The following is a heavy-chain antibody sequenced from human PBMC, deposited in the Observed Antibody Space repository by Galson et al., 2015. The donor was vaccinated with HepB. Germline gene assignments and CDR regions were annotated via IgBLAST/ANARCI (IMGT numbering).Heavy chain of an antibody. Sequence: SLRLSCAASGFSFRSHGMHWVRQAPGKGLEWVAVISYDGSEKYYAVSVKGRFTISRDNSKNTLYLQMNSLRTEDTAMYYCAKDRPPSFYCSGTTCRDALDIWGQGTMVTVSS. CDR1: GFSFRSHG. CDR2: ISYDGSEK. V-gene: IGHV3-30*18. J-gene: IGHJ3*02. CDR3: AKDRPPSFYCSGTTCRDALDI. D-gene: IGHD2-2*01.